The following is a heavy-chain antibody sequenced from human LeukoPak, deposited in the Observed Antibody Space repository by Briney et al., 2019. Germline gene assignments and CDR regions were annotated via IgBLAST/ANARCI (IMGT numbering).Heavy chain of an antibody. CDR3: ARVYGGVGSSTAFFDY. Sequence: ASVKVSCKASGYTFTSYGISWVRQAPRQGLEWMGWISAYNGNTNYAQKLQGRVTMTTDTSTSTAYMELRSLRSDDTAVYYCARVYGGVGSSTAFFDYWGQGTLVTVSS. V-gene: IGHV1-18*01. CDR2: ISAYNGNT. D-gene: IGHD1-26*01. CDR1: GYTFTSYG. J-gene: IGHJ4*02.